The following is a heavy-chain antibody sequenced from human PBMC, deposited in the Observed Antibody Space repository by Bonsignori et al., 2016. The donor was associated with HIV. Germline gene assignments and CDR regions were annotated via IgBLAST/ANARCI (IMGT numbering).Heavy chain of an antibody. CDR3: VRVDYRSAYQIDS. D-gene: IGHD6-19*01. CDR1: SGSISSYY. V-gene: IGHV4-59*01. J-gene: IGHJ4*02. CDR2: IYYSGST. Sequence: SETLSLTCSVSSGSISSYYWSWIRQPPGKGLEWIGYIYYSGSTNYNPSLKSRVTMSIDKSKNQFSLKLSSVTTADTAVYYCVRVDYRSAYQIDSWGQGTLVTVSS.